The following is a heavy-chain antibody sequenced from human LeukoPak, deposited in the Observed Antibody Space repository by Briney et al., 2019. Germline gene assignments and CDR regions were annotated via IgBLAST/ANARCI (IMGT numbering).Heavy chain of an antibody. V-gene: IGHV3-30*04. D-gene: IGHD1-1*01. CDR2: MSSDGIKT. CDR3: AKDHAGTGRAFEY. CDR1: GFNFRTCG. J-gene: IGHJ4*02. Sequence: GGSLRLSCATSGFNFRTCGVHWVRQAPGRGLEWVALMSSDGIKTYYADSMKGRFTISRDSSKDTLYLQMSRLRHDDTAIYYCAKDHAGTGRAFEYWGQGTLLTVS.